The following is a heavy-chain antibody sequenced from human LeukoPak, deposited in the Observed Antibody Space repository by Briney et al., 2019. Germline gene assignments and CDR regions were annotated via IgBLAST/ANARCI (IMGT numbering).Heavy chain of an antibody. CDR1: GGSISSYY. J-gene: IGHJ4*02. CDR2: IYYRGSI. D-gene: IGHD3-3*01. CDR3: ARGGYDFWSGYGKFDY. V-gene: IGHV4-59*01. Sequence: SETLSLTCTVSGGSISSYYRSWIRQPPGKGLEWIGYIYYRGSINYNPSLKSRVTISVDTSKNQFSLKLSSVTAADTAVYYCARGGYDFWSGYGKFDYWGQGTLVTVSS.